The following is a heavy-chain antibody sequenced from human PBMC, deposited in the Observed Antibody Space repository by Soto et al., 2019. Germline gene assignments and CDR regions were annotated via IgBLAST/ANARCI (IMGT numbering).Heavy chain of an antibody. CDR2: INPNSGGT. CDR3: ARDLMPTVPYYYYGMNV. D-gene: IGHD2-8*01. J-gene: IGHJ6*02. Sequence: QVQLVQSGAEVKKPGASVKVSCRASGYTFNIYYVHWVRQAPGQGLEWMGWINPNSGGTNYAQKFQGRVTMTSDTSINTAYMEVSRLGSDDTAVYYCARDLMPTVPYYYYGMNVWGQGTTVTVSS. CDR1: GYTFNIYY. V-gene: IGHV1-2*02.